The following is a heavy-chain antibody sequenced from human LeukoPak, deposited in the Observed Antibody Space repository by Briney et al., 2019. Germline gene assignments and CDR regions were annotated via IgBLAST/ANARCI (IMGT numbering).Heavy chain of an antibody. CDR2: ISGSGGST. CDR1: GFTFSSYG. D-gene: IGHD1-26*01. CDR3: AKVSGSSQRFYYFDY. Sequence: PGGSLRLSCAASGFTFSSYGMSWVRQAPGKGLEWVSAISGSGGSTYYADSVKGRFTISRDNSKNTLYLQMNSLRAEDTAVYYCAKVSGSSQRFYYFDYWGQGTLVTVSS. V-gene: IGHV3-23*01. J-gene: IGHJ4*02.